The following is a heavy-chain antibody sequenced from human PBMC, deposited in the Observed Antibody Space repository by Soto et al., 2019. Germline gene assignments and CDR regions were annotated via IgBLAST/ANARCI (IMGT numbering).Heavy chain of an antibody. Sequence: ASVKVSCKASGYTFTSYAMHWVRQAPGQRLEWMGWINAGNGNTKYSQKFQGRVTITRDTSASTAYMELSSLRSEDTAVYYCARMIDTAMVSGCWFDPWGQGTLVTVSS. J-gene: IGHJ5*02. CDR1: GYTFTSYA. CDR3: ARMIDTAMVSGCWFDP. CDR2: INAGNGNT. V-gene: IGHV1-3*01. D-gene: IGHD5-18*01.